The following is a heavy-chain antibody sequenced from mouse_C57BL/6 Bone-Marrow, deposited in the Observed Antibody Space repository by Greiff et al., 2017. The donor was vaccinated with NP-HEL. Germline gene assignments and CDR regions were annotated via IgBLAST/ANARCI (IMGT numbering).Heavy chain of an antibody. V-gene: IGHV3-3*01. CDR3: ARDLPLITTVVATPDV. J-gene: IGHJ1*03. CDR2: TFYSGIT. CDR1: GFSINSDCY. D-gene: IGHD1-1*01. Sequence: ESGPSLVRPSQTLSLTCTVTGFSINSDCYWIWIRQFPGNKLEYIGYTFYSGITYYNPSLESRTYITRDTSKNQFSLKLSSVTTEDTATYYCARDLPLITTVVATPDVWGTGTTVTVSS.